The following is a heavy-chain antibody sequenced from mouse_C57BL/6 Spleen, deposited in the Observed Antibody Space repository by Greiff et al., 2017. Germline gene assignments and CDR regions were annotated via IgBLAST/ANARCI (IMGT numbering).Heavy chain of an antibody. D-gene: IGHD2-4*01. J-gene: IGHJ3*01. V-gene: IGHV1-64*01. CDR2: IHPNSGST. Sequence: VQLQQPGAELVKPGASVKLSCKASGYTFTSYWMHWVKQRPGQGLEWIGMIHPNSGSTNYNEKFKSKATLTVDKSSSTAYMQLSSLTSEDSAVYYCASLYYDYDMWFAYWGQGTLVTVSA. CDR3: ASLYYDYDMWFAY. CDR1: GYTFTSYW.